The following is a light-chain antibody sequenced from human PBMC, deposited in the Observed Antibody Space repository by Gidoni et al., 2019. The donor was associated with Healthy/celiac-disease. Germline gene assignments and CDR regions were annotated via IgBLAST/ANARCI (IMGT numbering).Light chain of an antibody. CDR2: AAS. Sequence: DIQRTQSPSSLSASVGDRVTITCRASQSIRSYLNWYQQKPGQAPKLLIYAASSLQSGVPARFRGSGSGTDFTLTISSLQPEDFATYSCQQSYSTLTFGPGTKVDIK. CDR1: QSIRSY. V-gene: IGKV1-39*01. J-gene: IGKJ3*01. CDR3: QQSYSTLT.